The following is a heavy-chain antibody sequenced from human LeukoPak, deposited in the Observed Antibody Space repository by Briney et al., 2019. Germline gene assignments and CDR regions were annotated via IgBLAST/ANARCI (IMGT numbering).Heavy chain of an antibody. CDR2: IYYSGST. D-gene: IGHD6-19*01. CDR1: GGSISSSSHY. CDR3: ARAGSGWSGYYFDY. Sequence: SETLSLTCTVSGGSISSSSHYWGWIHQPPGKGLEWIGSIYYSGSTYYNPSLKSRVTISVDTSKNQFSLKLSSVTAADTAVYYCARAGSGWSGYYFDYWGQGTLVTVSS. V-gene: IGHV4-39*07. J-gene: IGHJ4*02.